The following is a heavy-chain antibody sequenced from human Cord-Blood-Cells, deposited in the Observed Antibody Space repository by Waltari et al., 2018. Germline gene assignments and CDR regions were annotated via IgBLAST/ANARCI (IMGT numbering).Heavy chain of an antibody. Sequence: QVQLQQWGAGLLKPSETLSLTCAVYGGSFSGYYWSWIRQPPGKGLEWIGEINHSGSTNYNPSLKSRVTISVDTSKNQFSLKLSSVTAADTAVYYCARGASSSRGYFDYWGQGTLVTVSS. J-gene: IGHJ4*02. V-gene: IGHV4-34*01. CDR2: INHSGST. CDR3: ARGASSSRGYFDY. D-gene: IGHD6-6*01. CDR1: GGSFSGYY.